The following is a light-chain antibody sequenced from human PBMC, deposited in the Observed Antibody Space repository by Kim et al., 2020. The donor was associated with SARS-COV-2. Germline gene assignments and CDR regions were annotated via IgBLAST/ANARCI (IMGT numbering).Light chain of an antibody. Sequence: EIVMTQSPASLSVSPGERVTLSCRASQSVATDLAWYQQTPGQAPRLLIYGASTRATGFPARFSGSGSGTEFTLTISSLQSEDFAVYYCQQYHDWPPWTFGQGTKVDIK. CDR1: QSVATD. V-gene: IGKV3-15*01. CDR2: GAS. CDR3: QQYHDWPPWT. J-gene: IGKJ1*01.